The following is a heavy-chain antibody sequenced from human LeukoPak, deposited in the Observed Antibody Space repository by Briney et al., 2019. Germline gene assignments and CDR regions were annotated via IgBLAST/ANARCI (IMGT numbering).Heavy chain of an antibody. D-gene: IGHD5-18*01. J-gene: IGHJ4*02. Sequence: SETLSLTCTVSGASISEYYWTWIRQPPGKGLEWLGHIHPSGSTYSNPSLRSRVTVSVDTPKNQFSLTLSSATAADTAMYFCARGLDTAKVGYWGQGTLVTVSS. V-gene: IGHV4-4*08. CDR1: GASISEYY. CDR2: IHPSGST. CDR3: ARGLDTAKVGY.